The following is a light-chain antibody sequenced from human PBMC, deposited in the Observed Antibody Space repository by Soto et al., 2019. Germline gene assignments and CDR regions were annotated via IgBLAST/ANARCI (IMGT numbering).Light chain of an antibody. CDR1: SSDVGGYHY. CDR2: DVS. J-gene: IGLJ1*01. Sequence: QSALTQPRSVSGSPGQSVTISCTGTSSDVGGYHYVSWYQQHPGKAPKLMIYDVSKRPSGVPDRFSGSKSGNTASLTISGLQAEDEADYYCCSYAGNYCYVFGTGTKVTVL. CDR3: CSYAGNYCYV. V-gene: IGLV2-11*01.